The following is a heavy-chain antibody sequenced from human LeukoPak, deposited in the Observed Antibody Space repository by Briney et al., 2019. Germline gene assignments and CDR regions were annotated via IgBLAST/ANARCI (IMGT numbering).Heavy chain of an antibody. Sequence: ASVKVSCKASGYTFTNYYMHWVRQAPGQGLEWMGMINPSGGSTTYAQKFQGRVTMTRDTSTSTVYMELSSLRSEDTAVYYCGSDIAARPGAFDIWGQGTMVTVSS. V-gene: IGHV1-46*01. D-gene: IGHD6-6*01. J-gene: IGHJ3*02. CDR1: GYTFTNYY. CDR3: GSDIAARPGAFDI. CDR2: INPSGGST.